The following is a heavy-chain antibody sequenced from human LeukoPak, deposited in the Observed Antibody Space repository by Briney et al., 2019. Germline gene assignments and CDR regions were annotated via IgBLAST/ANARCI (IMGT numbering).Heavy chain of an antibody. CDR2: MNPNSGNT. J-gene: IGHJ3*02. D-gene: IGHD3-10*01. Sequence: ASVKVSCKASGYTFTSYDINWVRQATGQGLEWMGWMNPNSGNTGYAQKFQGRVTITADKSTSTAYMELSSLRSEDTAVYYCAKLLGKPTYPRGDAFDIWGQGTMVTVSS. CDR3: AKLLGKPTYPRGDAFDI. V-gene: IGHV1-8*01. CDR1: GYTFTSYD.